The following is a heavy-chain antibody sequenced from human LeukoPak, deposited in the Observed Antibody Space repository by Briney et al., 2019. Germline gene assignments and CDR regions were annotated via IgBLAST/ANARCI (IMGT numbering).Heavy chain of an antibody. CDR3: AREPILLWFGELLFYAFDI. CDR1: GVSISSGSYY. CDR2: IYTSGST. V-gene: IGHV4-61*02. J-gene: IGHJ3*02. D-gene: IGHD3-10*01. Sequence: TSQTLSLTCTVSGVSISSGSYYWSWIRQPAGKGLEWIVRIYTSGSTNYNPSLKSRVTISVDTSKNQFSLKLSSVTAADTAVYYCAREPILLWFGELLFYAFDIWGQGTMVTVSS.